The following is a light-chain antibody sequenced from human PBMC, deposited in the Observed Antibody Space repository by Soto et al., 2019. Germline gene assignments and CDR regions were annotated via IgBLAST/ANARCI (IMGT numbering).Light chain of an antibody. CDR3: QQSYSTPDT. J-gene: IGKJ4*01. CDR1: QSISSY. V-gene: IGKV1-39*01. Sequence: DIQMTQSPSSLSASVGDRVTITCRASQSISSYLNWNQQKPGKAPKLLIYAASSLQSGVPSRFSGSGSGTDFTLTISSLQPEDFATYYCQQSYSTPDTFGGGTKVEIK. CDR2: AAS.